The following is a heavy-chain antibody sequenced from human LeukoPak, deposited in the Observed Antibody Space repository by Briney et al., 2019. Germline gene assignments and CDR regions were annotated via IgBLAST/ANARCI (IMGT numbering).Heavy chain of an antibody. V-gene: IGHV4-31*03. CDR1: GGSVSSGDYY. Sequence: SQTLSLTCTVSGGSVSSGDYYWSWIRQLPGKGLEWIVYIYYSGSTYYNPPLKSRLSISVDTSKNQFSLRLSSVTAADTAVYYCARRRGNTSGFQGYYFDYWGQGTLVTVSS. J-gene: IGHJ4*02. CDR3: ARRRGNTSGFQGYYFDY. D-gene: IGHD6-19*01. CDR2: IYYSGST.